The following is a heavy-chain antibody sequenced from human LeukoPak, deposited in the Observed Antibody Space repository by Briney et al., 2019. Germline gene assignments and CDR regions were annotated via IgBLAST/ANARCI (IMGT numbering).Heavy chain of an antibody. CDR3: ARVAKERVGGVYYFDY. CDR1: GFTFSDYD. V-gene: IGHV3-13*01. D-gene: IGHD1-1*01. CDR2: IGTAGDT. J-gene: IGHJ4*02. Sequence: PGGSLRLSCAASGFTFSDYDMHWVRQPARKGLEWVAAIGTAGDTHYTGSVKGRFTISRENAKNSLYLQMNSLRAGDTAVYYCARVAKERVGGVYYFDYWGQGTLVTVSS.